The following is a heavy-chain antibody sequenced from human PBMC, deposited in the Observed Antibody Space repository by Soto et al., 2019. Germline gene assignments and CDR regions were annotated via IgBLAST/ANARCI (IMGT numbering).Heavy chain of an antibody. CDR2: INHSGST. J-gene: IGHJ5*02. D-gene: IGHD3-10*01. Sequence: RSLTCAVYGGSFSGYYWSWIRQPPGKGLEWIGEINHSGSTNYNPSLKSRVTISLDTSKNQFSLKLSSVTAADTAVYYCARGRLELLWFGESQRWFDPWGQGTLVTVSS. CDR3: ARGRLELLWFGESQRWFDP. V-gene: IGHV4-34*01. CDR1: GGSFSGYY.